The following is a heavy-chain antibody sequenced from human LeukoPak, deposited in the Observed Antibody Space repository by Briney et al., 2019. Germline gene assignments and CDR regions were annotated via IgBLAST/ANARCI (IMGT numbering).Heavy chain of an antibody. V-gene: IGHV1-2*06. CDR2: INPNSGGT. J-gene: IGHJ5*02. D-gene: IGHD2-2*01. CDR3: ARATRHIVVVPAAIMSDP. CDR1: GYTFTGYY. Sequence: ASVKVSCKASGYTFTGYYMHWVRQAPGQGLEWMGRINPNSGGTNYAQKFQGRVTMTRDTSISTAYVELSRLRSDDTAVYYCARATRHIVVVPAAIMSDPWGQGTLATVS.